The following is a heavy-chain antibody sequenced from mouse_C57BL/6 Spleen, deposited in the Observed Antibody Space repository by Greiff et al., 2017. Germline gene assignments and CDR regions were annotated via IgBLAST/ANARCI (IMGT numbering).Heavy chain of an antibody. CDR1: GYAFSSYW. CDR2: IYPGVGDT. Sequence: VQLQQSGASVKIPCKASGYAFSSYWLNLVKQRPGKGLDWPGQIYPGVGDTNYNGKFKGKATLTADKSSSTAYMQLSSLTSEDSAVYFCARDGNSYDAMDYWGQGTSVTVSS. CDR3: ARDGNSYDAMDY. V-gene: IGHV1-80*01. D-gene: IGHD2-1*01. J-gene: IGHJ4*01.